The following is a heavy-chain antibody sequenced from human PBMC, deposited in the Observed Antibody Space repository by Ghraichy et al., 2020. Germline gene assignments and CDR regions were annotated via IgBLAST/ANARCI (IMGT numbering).Heavy chain of an antibody. CDR3: ASGSYAIDVPRGGYYFDY. D-gene: IGHD2-8*01. CDR1: GGSISSYY. V-gene: IGHV4-4*09. CDR2: IYTSGST. J-gene: IGHJ4*02. Sequence: SETLSLTCTVSGGSISSYYWSWIRQPPGKGLEWIGYIYTSGSTNYNPSLKSRVTISVDTSKNQFSLKLSSVTAADTAVYYCASGSYAIDVPRGGYYFDYWGQGTLVTVSS.